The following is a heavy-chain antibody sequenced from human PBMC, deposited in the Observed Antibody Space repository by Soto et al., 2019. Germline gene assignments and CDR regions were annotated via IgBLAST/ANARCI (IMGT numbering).Heavy chain of an antibody. CDR1: GFTFSDYY. D-gene: IGHD6-19*01. J-gene: IGHJ5*02. CDR3: ARDCKAVAGYDNWFDL. V-gene: IGHV3-11*01. CDR2: ISSSGSTI. Sequence: PGGSLRLSCAASGFTFSDYYMSWIRQAPGKGLEWVSYISSSGSTIYYADSVKGRFTISRDNAKNSLYLQMNSLRAEDTAVYYCARDCKAVAGYDNWFDLWGQGTLVPVSS.